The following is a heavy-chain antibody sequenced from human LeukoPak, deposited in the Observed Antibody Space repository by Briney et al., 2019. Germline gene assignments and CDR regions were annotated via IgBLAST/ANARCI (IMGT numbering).Heavy chain of an antibody. Sequence: SETLSLTCTVSGGSISTYFWSWIRQPPGKGLEWIGNIYYSGSTNYNPSLKSRVTISVDTSKNQFSLKLSSVTAADTAMYYCARDLSYSSGWRHYFDYWGQGTLVTVSS. CDR1: GGSISTYF. D-gene: IGHD6-19*01. V-gene: IGHV4-59*12. J-gene: IGHJ4*02. CDR2: IYYSGST. CDR3: ARDLSYSSGWRHYFDY.